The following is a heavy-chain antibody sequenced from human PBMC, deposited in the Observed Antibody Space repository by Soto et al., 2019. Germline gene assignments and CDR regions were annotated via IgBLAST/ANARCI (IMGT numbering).Heavy chain of an antibody. J-gene: IGHJ6*02. CDR3: ARGERDGYGPSEDYYYYGMDV. CDR2: IWYDGSNK. V-gene: IGHV3-33*01. D-gene: IGHD5-18*01. Sequence: GGSLRLSCAASGFTFSSYGMHWVRQAPGKGLEWVAVIWYDGSNKYYADSVKGRFTISRDNSKNTLYLQMNSLRAEDTAVYYCARGERDGYGPSEDYYYYGMDVWGHGTTVTVSS. CDR1: GFTFSSYG.